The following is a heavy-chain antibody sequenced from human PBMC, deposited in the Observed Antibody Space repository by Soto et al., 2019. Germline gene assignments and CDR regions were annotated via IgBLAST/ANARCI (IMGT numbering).Heavy chain of an antibody. Sequence: EVQLVESGGGLVQPGRSLRLSCAASGFTFDDSAMHWVRQAPGKGLEWVSRISWNSDNVGYADSVKGRFTISRDNAKNSRYLQMNSLRTEDTALYYCAKAVAGWGYFDYWGQGTLVTVSS. CDR1: GFTFDDSA. CDR2: ISWNSDNV. D-gene: IGHD6-19*01. J-gene: IGHJ4*02. CDR3: AKAVAGWGYFDY. V-gene: IGHV3-9*01.